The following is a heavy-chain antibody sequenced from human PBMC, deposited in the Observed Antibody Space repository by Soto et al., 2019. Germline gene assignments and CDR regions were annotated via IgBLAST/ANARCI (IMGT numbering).Heavy chain of an antibody. D-gene: IGHD3-9*01. CDR1: GFTFSSYN. Sequence: GSLRLSCAASGFTFSSYNMHWVRQAPGKGLEYVSAISSNGGGTYYANSLKGRFTISRDNSKNTLYLQMGSLRAEDMAVYYCARDGRGLRYFDWLAYFDYWGQGALVTVSS. V-gene: IGHV3-64*01. J-gene: IGHJ4*02. CDR3: ARDGRGLRYFDWLAYFDY. CDR2: ISSNGGGT.